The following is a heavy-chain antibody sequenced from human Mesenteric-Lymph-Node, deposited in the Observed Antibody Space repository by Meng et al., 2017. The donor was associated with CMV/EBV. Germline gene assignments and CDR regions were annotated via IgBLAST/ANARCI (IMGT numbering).Heavy chain of an antibody. CDR3: ARGLTVALPTSIALDNWLDT. CDR1: GYTFTGYY. D-gene: IGHD3-9*01. J-gene: IGHJ5*02. CDR2: INPNSGGT. Sequence: ASVKVSCKASGYTFTGYYMHWVRQAPGQGLEWMGWINPNSGGTNYAQKFQGRVTMTRDTPTTTLYMDLSSLTSEDTAVYYCARGLTVALPTSIALDNWLDTWGQGTLVTVSS. V-gene: IGHV1-2*02.